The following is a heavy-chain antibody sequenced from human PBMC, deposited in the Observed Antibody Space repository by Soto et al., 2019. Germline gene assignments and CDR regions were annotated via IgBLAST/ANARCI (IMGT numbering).Heavy chain of an antibody. D-gene: IGHD2-2*01. CDR1: GYSFTSYW. J-gene: IGHJ6*02. CDR2: IYPGDSDT. CDR3: ARHGRYCSSNRCYRSYGMDV. Sequence: PXGSLKISCKGSGYSFTSYWIGWVRQMPGKGLERMGIIYPGDSDTRYSPSFQGQVTISADKSISTAYLQWSSLKASDTAMYYCARHGRYCSSNRCYRSYGMDVWGQGTTVTVSS. V-gene: IGHV5-51*01.